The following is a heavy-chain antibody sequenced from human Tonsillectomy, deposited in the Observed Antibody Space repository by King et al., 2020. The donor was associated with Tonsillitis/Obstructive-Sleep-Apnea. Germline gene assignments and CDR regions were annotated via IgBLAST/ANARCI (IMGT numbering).Heavy chain of an antibody. CDR3: ARVESSRGGGATAGGDY. D-gene: IGHD1-26*01. J-gene: IGHJ4*02. V-gene: IGHV1-18*01. CDR2: ISAYNGNT. Sequence: QLVQSGAEVKKPGASVKVSCKASGYTFTSYGISWVRQAPGQGLEWMGWISAYNGNTNYAQKLQGRVTMTTDTSTSTAYMELRSLRADDTAVYCCARVESSRGGGATAGGDYWGQGTLGTVSS. CDR1: GYTFTSYG.